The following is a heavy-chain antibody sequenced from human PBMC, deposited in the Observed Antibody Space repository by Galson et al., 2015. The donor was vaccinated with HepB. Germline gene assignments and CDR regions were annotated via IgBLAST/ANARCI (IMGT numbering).Heavy chain of an antibody. CDR3: AKRVVVAATLSWYFDL. CDR1: GFNFSSYA. Sequence: SLRLSCAASGFNFSSYAMSWVRQAPGKGLEWVSAISGSGGSTYYADSVKGRFTISRDNSKNTLYLQMNSLRAEDTAVYYCAKRVVVAATLSWYFDLWGRGTLVTVSS. V-gene: IGHV3-23*01. CDR2: ISGSGGST. D-gene: IGHD2-15*01. J-gene: IGHJ2*01.